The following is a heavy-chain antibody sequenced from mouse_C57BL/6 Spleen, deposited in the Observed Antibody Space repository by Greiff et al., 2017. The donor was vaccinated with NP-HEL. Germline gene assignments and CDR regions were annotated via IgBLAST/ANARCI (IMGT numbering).Heavy chain of an antibody. CDR2: ISYDGSN. J-gene: IGHJ1*03. Sequence: EVKLMESGPGLVKPSQSLSLTCSVTGYSITSGYYWNWIRQFPGNKLEWMGYISYDGSNNYNPSLKNRISITRYTSKNQFFLKLNSVTTEDTATYYCAREDTTVVATGPDWYFDVWGTGTTVTVSS. V-gene: IGHV3-6*01. CDR3: AREDTTVVATGPDWYFDV. CDR1: GYSITSGYY. D-gene: IGHD1-1*01.